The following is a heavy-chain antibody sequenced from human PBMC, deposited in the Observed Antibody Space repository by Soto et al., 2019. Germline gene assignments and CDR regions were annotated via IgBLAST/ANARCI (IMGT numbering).Heavy chain of an antibody. V-gene: IGHV3-23*01. CDR1: GFTFSSYA. Sequence: GGSLRLSCAASGFTFSSYAMSWVRQAPGKGLEWVSAISGSGGSTYYADSVKGRFTISRDNSKNTLYLQMNSLRAEDTAVYYCATGRVLCGGGASDNSYYYCLDVWRKGSRFT. D-gene: IGHD1-26*01. CDR2: ISGSGGST. CDR3: ATGRVLCGGGASDNSYYYCLDV. J-gene: IGHJ6*04.